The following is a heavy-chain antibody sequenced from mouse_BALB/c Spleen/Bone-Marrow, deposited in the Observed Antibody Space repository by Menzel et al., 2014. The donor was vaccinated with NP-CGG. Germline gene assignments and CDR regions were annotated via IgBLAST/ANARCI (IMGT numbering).Heavy chain of an antibody. J-gene: IGHJ3*01. CDR3: ARSDYRYDPFAY. D-gene: IGHD2-14*01. CDR2: IDTSDSYT. Sequence: QVQLQQSGAELVMPGASAKMSCKASGHTFTDYWMHWVKQRPGQGLEWIGAIDTSDSYTSYNQKFKGKATLTVDESSSTAYMQLSSLTSEDSAVYYCARSDYRYDPFAYWGQGTLVTVSA. CDR1: GHTFTDYW. V-gene: IGHV1-69*01.